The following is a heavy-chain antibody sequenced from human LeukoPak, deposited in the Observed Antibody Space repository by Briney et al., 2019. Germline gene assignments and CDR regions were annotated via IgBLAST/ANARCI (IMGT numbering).Heavy chain of an antibody. CDR2: INPSGGST. V-gene: IGHV1-46*01. D-gene: IGHD3-16*02. CDR1: GYTFTRSA. Sequence: ASVKVSCKASGYTFTRSAMNWVRQAPGQGLEWMGIINPSGGSTSYAQKFQGRVTMTRDTSTTTVYIELSSLRSEDTAVYYCARDIPYEVTFGGVTVMGSFVLDYWGQGTLVTVSS. J-gene: IGHJ4*02. CDR3: ARDIPYEVTFGGVTVMGSFVLDY.